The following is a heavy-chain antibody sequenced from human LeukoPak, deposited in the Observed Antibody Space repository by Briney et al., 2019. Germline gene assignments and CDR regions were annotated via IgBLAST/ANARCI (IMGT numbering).Heavy chain of an antibody. J-gene: IGHJ4*02. CDR1: GYTFSNYG. CDR3: ARDERYDSSGYPFDY. V-gene: IGHV1-2*02. CDR2: INPNSGDA. Sequence: ASVKVSCKASGYTFSNYGISWVRQAPGQGLEWMGWINPNSGDANYAQKFQGRVTMTRDTSISTAYMELSRLRSDDTAVYYCARDERYDSSGYPFDYWGQGTLVTVSS. D-gene: IGHD3-22*01.